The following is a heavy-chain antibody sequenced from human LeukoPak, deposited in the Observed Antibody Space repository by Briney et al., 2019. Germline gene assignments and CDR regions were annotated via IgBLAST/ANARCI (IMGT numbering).Heavy chain of an antibody. D-gene: IGHD1-26*01. CDR3: ARGGGWELLPFDY. V-gene: IGHV3-48*01. Sequence: PGGSLRLSCAASGFTFSSYSMNWVRQAPGKGLEWVSYISSSSSTIYYADSVKGRFTISRDNAKNSLYLQMNSLRAEDTAVYYCARGGGWELLPFDYWGQGTLVTVSS. J-gene: IGHJ4*02. CDR2: ISSSSSTI. CDR1: GFTFSSYS.